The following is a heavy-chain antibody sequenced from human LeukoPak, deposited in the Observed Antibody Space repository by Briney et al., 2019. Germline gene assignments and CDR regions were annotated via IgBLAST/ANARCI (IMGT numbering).Heavy chain of an antibody. CDR2: ISSSGSTI. CDR1: GFTVSSNS. D-gene: IGHD2-8*02. CDR3: ATYRQVLLPFES. V-gene: IGHV3-11*01. Sequence: PGGSLRLSCTVSGFTVSSNSMSWVRQAPGKGLEWVSYISSSGSTIYYADSVKGRFTISRDNAKNSLYLQMNSLRAEDTAIYYCATYRQVLLPFESWGQGTLVTVSS. J-gene: IGHJ4*02.